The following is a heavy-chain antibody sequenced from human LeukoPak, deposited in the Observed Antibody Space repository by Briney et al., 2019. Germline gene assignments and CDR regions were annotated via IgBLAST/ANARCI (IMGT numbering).Heavy chain of an antibody. D-gene: IGHD3-10*01. V-gene: IGHV3-30*18. J-gene: IGHJ3*02. Sequence: GRSLRLSCAASGFTLSSYGMHWVRQAPGKGLEWVAVISYDGSNKYYADSVKGRFTISRDNSKNTLYLQMNSLRAEDTAVYYCAKGLLWFGEMDAFDIWGQGTMVTVSS. CDR3: AKGLLWFGEMDAFDI. CDR2: ISYDGSNK. CDR1: GFTLSSYG.